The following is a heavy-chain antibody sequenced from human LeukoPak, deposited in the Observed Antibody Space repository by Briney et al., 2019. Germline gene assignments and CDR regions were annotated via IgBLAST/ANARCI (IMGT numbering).Heavy chain of an antibody. CDR1: GASISSYY. J-gene: IGHJ4*02. Sequence: SETLSLTCTVSGASISSYYWSWIRQPPGKGLEWIGYIYSSGSINYNPSLRSRVTISVDTSKNQFSLKLRSVTAADTAVYYCARALNFDYWGQGTLVTVSS. CDR2: IYSSGSI. V-gene: IGHV4-59*01. CDR3: ARALNFDY.